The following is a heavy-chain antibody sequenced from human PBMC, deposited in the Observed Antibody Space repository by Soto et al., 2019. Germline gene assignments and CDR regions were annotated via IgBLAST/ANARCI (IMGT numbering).Heavy chain of an antibody. Sequence: QVQLVQSGAEVKKPGSSVKVSCKASGGTFSSYAISWVRQAPGQGLEWMGGIIPIFGTANYAQKFQGRVKNAADESTSTAYMELSSLRSEDTAVYYCASRLWFGEYYYYGMDVWGQGTTVTVSS. V-gene: IGHV1-69*01. D-gene: IGHD3-10*01. CDR2: IIPIFGTA. CDR3: ASRLWFGEYYYYGMDV. CDR1: GGTFSSYA. J-gene: IGHJ6*02.